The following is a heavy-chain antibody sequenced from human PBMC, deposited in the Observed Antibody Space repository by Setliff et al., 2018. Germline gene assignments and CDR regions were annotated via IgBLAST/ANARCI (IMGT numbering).Heavy chain of an antibody. J-gene: IGHJ4*02. CDR1: GGSFSDYY. Sequence: KPSETLSLTCAASGGSFSDYYWTWIRQPPGKGLEWIGEINHSGSTNYNPSLKSRVTVSVDTSKNQFSLRLNSVTASDTAVYYCATTGTYRYFDYWGQGTLVTVSS. D-gene: IGHD1-1*01. V-gene: IGHV4-34*01. CDR3: ATTGTYRYFDY. CDR2: INHSGST.